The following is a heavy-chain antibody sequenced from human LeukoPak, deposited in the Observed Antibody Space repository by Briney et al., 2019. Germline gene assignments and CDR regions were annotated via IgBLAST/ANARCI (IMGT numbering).Heavy chain of an antibody. J-gene: IGHJ4*02. CDR1: GFTFSSYS. CDR2: ISGSGVST. CDR3: AKGGLFGQWLTFDY. D-gene: IGHD6-19*01. V-gene: IGHV3-23*01. Sequence: PGGSLRLSCTASGFTFSSYSMNWVRQAPGKGLEWVSAISGSGVSTYYADSVKGRFTISRDNSKNTLYLQMNSLRAEDTAVYYCAKGGLFGQWLTFDYWGQGTLVTVSS.